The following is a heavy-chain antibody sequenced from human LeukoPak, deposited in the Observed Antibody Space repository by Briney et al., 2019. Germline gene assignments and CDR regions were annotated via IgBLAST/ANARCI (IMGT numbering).Heavy chain of an antibody. CDR3: AKSGYSTKGDFDY. CDR2: ITGSGGST. D-gene: IGHD6-13*01. V-gene: IGHV3-23*01. Sequence: PGGSLRLSCAASGFTFSSYAMSWVRQAPGKGLEWVSAITGSGGSTYYADSVKGRFTISRDNSKNTLYVQMNSLRAEDTAVYYCAKSGYSTKGDFDYWGQGTLVTVYS. CDR1: GFTFSSYA. J-gene: IGHJ4*02.